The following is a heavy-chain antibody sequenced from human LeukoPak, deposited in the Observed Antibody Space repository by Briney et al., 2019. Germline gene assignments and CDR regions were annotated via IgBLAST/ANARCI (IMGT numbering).Heavy chain of an antibody. V-gene: IGHV3-30*02. J-gene: IGHJ4*02. Sequence: PGGSLRLSCAASGFTFSRYGMHWVRQAPGKGLEWVAFIQYDESNKFYADSVKGRFTISRDNSKNTLYLQMNSLRAEDTSVYYCAAIDYSNSVDYWGRGTLVTVSS. CDR3: AAIDYSNSVDY. D-gene: IGHD6-6*01. CDR2: IQYDESNK. CDR1: GFTFSRYG.